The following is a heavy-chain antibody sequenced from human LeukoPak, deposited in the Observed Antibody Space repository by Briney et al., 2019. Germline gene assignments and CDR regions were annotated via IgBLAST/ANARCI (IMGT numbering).Heavy chain of an antibody. Sequence: PSETLSLTCTVSGDSVSNGNYYWSWLRQPPGKALEWIGYIYYTGKTYYNPSLEGRVTILVDTSRNHFSVKLSSVTAADTAVYYCARSQNYYGSGDYWSQGTLVTVSS. CDR1: GDSVSNGNYY. CDR2: IYYTGKT. CDR3: ARSQNYYGSGDY. J-gene: IGHJ4*02. V-gene: IGHV4-61*03. D-gene: IGHD3-10*01.